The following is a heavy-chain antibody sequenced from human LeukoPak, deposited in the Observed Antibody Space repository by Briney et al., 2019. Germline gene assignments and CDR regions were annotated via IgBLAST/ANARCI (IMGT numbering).Heavy chain of an antibody. J-gene: IGHJ5*02. V-gene: IGHV3-48*03. Sequence: QAGGSLRLSCAASGFTFSDYEMNWVRQAPGKGLEWVSYISNSGSTIYYADSVKGRFTISRDNAKNSLYLQMNSLRAEDTAVYYCARDGAPPHSTYYYGSGIWFDPWGQGTLVTVSS. CDR3: ARDGAPPHSTYYYGSGIWFDP. D-gene: IGHD3-10*01. CDR1: GFTFSDYE. CDR2: ISNSGSTI.